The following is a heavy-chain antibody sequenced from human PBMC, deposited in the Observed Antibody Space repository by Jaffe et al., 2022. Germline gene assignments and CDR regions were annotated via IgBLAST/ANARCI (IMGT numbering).Heavy chain of an antibody. CDR2: IRYDGSNK. CDR3: AKASGGYCSGGSCYEGPQGDY. J-gene: IGHJ4*02. V-gene: IGHV3-30*02. CDR1: GFTFSSYG. D-gene: IGHD2-15*01. Sequence: QVQLVESGGGVVQPGGSLRLSCAASGFTFSSYGMHWVRQAPGKGLEWVAFIRYDGSNKYYADSVKGRFTISRDNSKNTLYLQMNSLRAEDTAVYYCAKASGGYCSGGSCYEGPQGDYWGQGTLVTVSS.